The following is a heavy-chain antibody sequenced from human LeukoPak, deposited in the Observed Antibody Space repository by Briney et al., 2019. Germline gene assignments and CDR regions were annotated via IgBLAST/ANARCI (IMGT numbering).Heavy chain of an antibody. CDR3: ARDRNTIFGVVIYWFDP. CDR1: GYTFTSYY. V-gene: IGHV1-46*01. Sequence: GPVKVSCKASGYTFTSYYMHWVRQAPGQGLEWMGIINPSGGSTSYAQKFQGRVTMTRDTSTSTVYMELSSLRSEDTAVYYCARDRNTIFGVVIYWFDPWGQGTLVTVSS. CDR2: INPSGGST. J-gene: IGHJ5*02. D-gene: IGHD3-3*01.